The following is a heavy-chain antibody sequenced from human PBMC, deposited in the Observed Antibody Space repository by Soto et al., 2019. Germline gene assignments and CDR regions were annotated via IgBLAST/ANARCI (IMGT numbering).Heavy chain of an antibody. CDR2: IYYSGST. CDR1: GGSISSYY. Sequence: SETLSLTCTVSGGSISSYYWSWIRQPPGKGLEWIGYIYYSGSTNYNPSLKSRVTISVDTSKNQFSLKLSSVTAADTAVYYCARITQGYCSGGSCHPDYYYYYMDVWGKGTTVTVS. V-gene: IGHV4-59*08. D-gene: IGHD2-15*01. CDR3: ARITQGYCSGGSCHPDYYYYYMDV. J-gene: IGHJ6*03.